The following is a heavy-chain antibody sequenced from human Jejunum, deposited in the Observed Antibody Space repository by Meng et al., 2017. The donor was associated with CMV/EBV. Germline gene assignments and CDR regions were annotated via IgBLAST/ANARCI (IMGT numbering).Heavy chain of an antibody. CDR2: TSYNGSDE. J-gene: IGHJ4*02. CDR1: GFPFSLYG. Sequence: ATSGFPFSLYGMHWVRRTPDRGLEWVASTSYNGSDENYADSVKGRFTIFRDNSKASLYLQMNSLRAEDTAVYYCARVVKGGNYLEYWGQGTLVTVSS. V-gene: IGHV3-33*01. D-gene: IGHD4-23*01. CDR3: ARVVKGGNYLEY.